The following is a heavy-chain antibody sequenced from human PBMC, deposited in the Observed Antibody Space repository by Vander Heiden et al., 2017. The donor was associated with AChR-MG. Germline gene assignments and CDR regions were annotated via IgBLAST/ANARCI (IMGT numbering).Heavy chain of an antibody. CDR1: SDSIRNYY. CDR2: KYYSGNT. J-gene: IGHJ4*02. D-gene: IGHD3-22*01. CDR3: ARLVGYSDSSGYPYYFDY. V-gene: IGHV4-59*08. Sequence: QVQVQESGPGLVQPSETLSLTCTLSSDSIRNYYWGWIRQVPGRGLEWIGYKYYSGNTNYNPSLKSRLTISVDTSKRQFSRSLRSVTAADTAVYYCARLVGYSDSSGYPYYFDYWGQGIRVIVSS.